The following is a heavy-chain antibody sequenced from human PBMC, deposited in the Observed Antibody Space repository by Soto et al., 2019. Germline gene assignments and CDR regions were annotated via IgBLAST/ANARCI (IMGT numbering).Heavy chain of an antibody. V-gene: IGHV3-20*04. CDR1: GFTFDDYG. D-gene: IGHD2-15*01. Sequence: DVQLVESGGGVVRPGGSLRLSCAASGFTFDDYGMSWVRQAPGMGLEWVSGINWNGGSTGYADSVKGRITISRDNAKNSLYLQMNSLRAEDTALYYCARCGGGSCSRGGVYFDYWGQGTLVTVSS. J-gene: IGHJ4*02. CDR3: ARCGGGSCSRGGVYFDY. CDR2: INWNGGST.